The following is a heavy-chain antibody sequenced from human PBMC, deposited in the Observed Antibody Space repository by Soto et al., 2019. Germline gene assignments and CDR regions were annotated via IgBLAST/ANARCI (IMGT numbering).Heavy chain of an antibody. D-gene: IGHD3-3*01. V-gene: IGHV1-18*01. CDR1: GYTFSSYG. Sequence: ASVKVSCKASGYTFSSYGLSWVRQAPGQGLEWMGWISDYNGETYYTQKLQDRVTMTTETSTSTAYMELRGLTSEDTAVYYCARASLGTMHGVVNYYGMDVWGQGTTVTVS. CDR2: ISDYNGET. CDR3: ARASLGTMHGVVNYYGMDV. J-gene: IGHJ6*02.